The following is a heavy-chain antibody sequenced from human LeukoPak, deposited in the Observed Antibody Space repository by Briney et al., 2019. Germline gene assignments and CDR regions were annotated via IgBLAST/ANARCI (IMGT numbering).Heavy chain of an antibody. D-gene: IGHD2-21*01. V-gene: IGHV3-7*01. CDR3: ARESHAIFDY. J-gene: IGHJ4*02. CDR1: GFTFSNYW. CDR2: MNQDGSEK. Sequence: GGSLRLSCADSGFTFSNYWMSWVRQAPGKGLEWVANMNQDGSEKYYVDSVKGRFTISRDNAKNSLYLQMNSPRAEDTAVYYCARESHAIFDYWGQGTLVIVSS.